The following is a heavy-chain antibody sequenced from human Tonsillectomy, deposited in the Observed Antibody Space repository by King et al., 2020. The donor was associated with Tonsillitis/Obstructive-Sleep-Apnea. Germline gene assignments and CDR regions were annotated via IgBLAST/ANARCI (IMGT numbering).Heavy chain of an antibody. Sequence: QLVQSAAEVKKPGDSLMISCKASGYNFANYWIGWVRQMPGKGLEWMGIIYPGDSETRYGPTFQGQATLSAARSINTAYLQGSSLKSSDTALYYCARGAARFGVVTPYDFWGQGTLVIVSS. J-gene: IGHJ4*02. D-gene: IGHD3-3*01. CDR3: ARGAARFGVVTPYDF. CDR1: GYNFANYW. CDR2: IYPGDSET. V-gene: IGHV5-51*01.